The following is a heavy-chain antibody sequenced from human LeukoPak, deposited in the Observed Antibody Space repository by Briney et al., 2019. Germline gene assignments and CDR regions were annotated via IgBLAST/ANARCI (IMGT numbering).Heavy chain of an antibody. V-gene: IGHV3-21*05. CDR3: ARDGPYSSGWEDAFDI. D-gene: IGHD6-19*01. CDR2: ISSSSYI. CDR1: GFTFSSYS. J-gene: IGHJ3*02. Sequence: GGSLRLSCAASGFTFSSYSMNWVRQAPGKGLEWVSYISSSSYIYYADSVKGRFTISRDNAKNSLYLQMNSLRAEDTAVYYCARDGPYSSGWEDAFDIWGQGTMVTVSS.